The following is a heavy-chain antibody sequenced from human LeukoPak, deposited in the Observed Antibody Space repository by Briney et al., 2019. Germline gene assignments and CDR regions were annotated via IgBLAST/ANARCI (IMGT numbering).Heavy chain of an antibody. Sequence: SETLSLTCTVSGGSISSSSYYWGWIRQPPGKGLEWIGSIYYSGSTYYNPSLKSRVTISVDTSNNQFSLKLSSVTAADTAVYYCARQNYSSAFYYFDYWGQGTLVTVSS. V-gene: IGHV4-39*01. CDR2: IYYSGST. CDR3: ARQNYSSAFYYFDY. J-gene: IGHJ4*02. D-gene: IGHD6-19*01. CDR1: GGSISSSSYY.